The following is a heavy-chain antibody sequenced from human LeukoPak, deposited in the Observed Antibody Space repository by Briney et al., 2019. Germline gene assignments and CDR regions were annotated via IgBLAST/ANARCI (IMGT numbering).Heavy chain of an antibody. CDR3: ARPGYYDSSGYLFDY. CDR2: IYYSGST. CDR1: GGSIGSSSYY. D-gene: IGHD3-22*01. V-gene: IGHV4-39*01. J-gene: IGHJ4*02. Sequence: SETLSLTCTVSGGSIGSSSYYWGWIRQPPGKGLEWIGSIYYSGSTYYNPSLKSRVTISVDTSKNQFSLKLSSVTAADTAVYYCARPGYYDSSGYLFDYWGQGTLVTVSS.